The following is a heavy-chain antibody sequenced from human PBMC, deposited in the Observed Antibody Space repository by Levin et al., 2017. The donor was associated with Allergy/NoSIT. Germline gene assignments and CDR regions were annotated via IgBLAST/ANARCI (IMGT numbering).Heavy chain of an antibody. D-gene: IGHD3-10*01. CDR2: IYSSGSA. Sequence: SQTLSLTCKVSGGSISSGSYYWSWIRQPAAKGLEWIGRIYSSGSANYNPSLKSRVTISVDTSKNQFSLKLISVTAADTAVYYCAKAGVGSKHWGQGTLVTVSS. CDR1: GGSISSGSYY. J-gene: IGHJ4*02. CDR3: AKAGVGSKH. V-gene: IGHV4-61*02.